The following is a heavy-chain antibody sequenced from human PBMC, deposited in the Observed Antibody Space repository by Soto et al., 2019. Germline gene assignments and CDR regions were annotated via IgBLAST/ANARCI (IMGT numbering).Heavy chain of an antibody. D-gene: IGHD6-19*01. CDR3: ARVPVSSGWRRPAEYFQH. J-gene: IGHJ1*01. Sequence: QVQLVQSGAEVKKPGASVKVSCKASGYTFTSYYMHWVRQAPGQGLEWVGIINPSGGSTSYAQKFQGRVTMTRDTSTSTVYMELSSLRSEDTAVYYCARVPVSSGWRRPAEYFQHWRQGTLVTVSS. V-gene: IGHV1-46*03. CDR1: GYTFTSYY. CDR2: INPSGGST.